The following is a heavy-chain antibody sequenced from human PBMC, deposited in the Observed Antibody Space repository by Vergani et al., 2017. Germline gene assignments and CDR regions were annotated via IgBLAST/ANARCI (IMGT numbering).Heavy chain of an antibody. CDR1: RFTFSSYA. CDR3: ARSDSSRYYYYMDV. V-gene: IGHV3-30-3*01. Sequence: QVQLVESGGGVVQPGRSLRLSCAASRFTFSSYAMHWVRQAPGKGLEWVAVISYDGSNKYYADSVKGRFTISRDNSKNTLYLQMNSLRAEGTAVYYCARSDSSRYYYYMDVWGKGTTVTVSS. CDR2: ISYDGSNK. D-gene: IGHD4-11*01. J-gene: IGHJ6*03.